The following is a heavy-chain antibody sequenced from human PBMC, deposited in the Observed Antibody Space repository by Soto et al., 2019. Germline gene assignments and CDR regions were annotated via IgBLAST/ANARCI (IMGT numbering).Heavy chain of an antibody. D-gene: IGHD6-13*01. CDR2: ISYDGSNK. Sequence: GGSLRLSCAASGFTFSSYGMHWVRQAPGKGLEWVAVISYDGSNKYYADSVKGRFTISRNNSKNTLYLQMNSLRAEDTAVYYCAKDSDSSTFDYWGQGPLGTVS. CDR3: AKDSDSSTFDY. J-gene: IGHJ4*02. CDR1: GFTFSSYG. V-gene: IGHV3-30*18.